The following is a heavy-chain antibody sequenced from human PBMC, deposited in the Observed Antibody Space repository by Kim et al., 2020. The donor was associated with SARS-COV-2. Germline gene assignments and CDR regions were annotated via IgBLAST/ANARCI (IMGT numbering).Heavy chain of an antibody. CDR2: FDPEDGET. CDR3: AARPEGELDWDAFDI. V-gene: IGHV1-24*01. CDR1: GYTLTELS. Sequence: ASVKVSCKVSGYTLTELSMHWVRQAPGKGLEWMGGFDPEDGETIYAQKFQGRVTMTEDTSTDTAYMELSSLRSEDTAVYYCAARPEGELDWDAFDIWGQGTMVTVSS. D-gene: IGHD3-16*01. J-gene: IGHJ3*02.